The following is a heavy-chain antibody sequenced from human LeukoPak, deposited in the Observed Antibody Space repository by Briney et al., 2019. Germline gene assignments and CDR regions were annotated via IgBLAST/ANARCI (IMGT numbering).Heavy chain of an antibody. J-gene: IGHJ5*02. CDR1: GGSISSSSYY. Sequence: PSETLSLTCTVSGGSISSSSYYWGWIRQPPGKGLEWIGSIYYSGSTYYNPSLKSRVTISVDTSKNQFSLKLSSVTAADTAVYYCARDSADYDILTGYYWVPLKIGWFDPWGQGTLVTVSS. CDR3: ARDSADYDILTGYYWVPLKIGWFDP. V-gene: IGHV4-39*07. D-gene: IGHD3-9*01. CDR2: IYYSGST.